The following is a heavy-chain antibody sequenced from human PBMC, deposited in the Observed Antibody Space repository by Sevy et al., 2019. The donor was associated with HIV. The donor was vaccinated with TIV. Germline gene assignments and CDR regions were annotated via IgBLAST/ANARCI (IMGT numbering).Heavy chain of an antibody. V-gene: IGHV3-7*01. J-gene: IGHJ4*02. CDR2: IKEDGSET. D-gene: IGHD6-19*01. Sequence: GGSLRLSCSASGFSLSDHWMNWVRQAPGMGLEWVAIIKEDGSETFYVDSVNGRFSISRDNAKNSVYLQMNSLRVEDTAVYYCARGAGWAIDYWDQGTLVTVSS. CDR3: ARGAGWAIDY. CDR1: GFSLSDHW.